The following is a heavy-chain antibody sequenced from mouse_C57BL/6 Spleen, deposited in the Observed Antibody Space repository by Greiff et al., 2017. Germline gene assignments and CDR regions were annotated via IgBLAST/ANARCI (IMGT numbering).Heavy chain of an antibody. CDR3: ARPYDYDVAWFAY. J-gene: IGHJ3*01. Sequence: QVQLKQSGAELAKPGASVKLSCKASGYTFTSYWMHWVKQRPGQGLEWIGYINPSSGYTKYNQKFKDKATLTADKSSSTAYMQLSSLTYEDSAVYYGARPYDYDVAWFAYWGQGTLVTVSA. CDR1: GYTFTSYW. CDR2: INPSSGYT. V-gene: IGHV1-7*01. D-gene: IGHD2-4*01.